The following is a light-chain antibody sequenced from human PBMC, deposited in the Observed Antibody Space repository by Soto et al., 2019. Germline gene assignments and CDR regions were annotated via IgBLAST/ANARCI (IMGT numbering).Light chain of an antibody. CDR2: KAS. CDR1: QSISSW. V-gene: IGKV1-5*03. J-gene: IGKJ1*01. Sequence: DIQMTQSPSTLSASVGDRVTITCRASQSISSWLAWYQQKPGKAPKLLIYKASSLESGDPSRFSGSGSGTEFALTISSLQPDDFATYYCQQSNSYWTFGQGTKVEIK. CDR3: QQSNSYWT.